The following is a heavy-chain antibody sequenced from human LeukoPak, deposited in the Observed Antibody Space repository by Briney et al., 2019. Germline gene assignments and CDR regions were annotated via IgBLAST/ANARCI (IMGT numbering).Heavy chain of an antibody. CDR2: IGTAGDT. CDR1: GFTFSSYD. J-gene: IGHJ3*02. D-gene: IGHD3-22*01. CDR3: ARALPPYYHDSSGYSGDAFDI. Sequence: GGSLRLSCAASGFTFSSYDMHWVRQATGKGLEWVSAIGTAGDTYYPGSVKGRFTISRENAKNSLYLQMNSLRAGDTAVYYCARALPPYYHDSSGYSGDAFDIWGQGTMVTVSS. V-gene: IGHV3-13*04.